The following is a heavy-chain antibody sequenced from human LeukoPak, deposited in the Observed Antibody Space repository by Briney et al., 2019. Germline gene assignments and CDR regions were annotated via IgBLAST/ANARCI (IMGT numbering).Heavy chain of an antibody. CDR2: IYTTGNT. CDR1: GGSITNGDYY. Sequence: SQTLSLTCTVSGGSITNGDYYWSWIRQPAGKGLEWIGRIYTTGNTNYNPSLKSRVTISLDTSKNQFSLKLSSVTAADTAVYYCARAGRYYYYYMDVWGKGTTVTVSS. D-gene: IGHD1-14*01. V-gene: IGHV4-61*02. CDR3: ARAGRYYYYYMDV. J-gene: IGHJ6*03.